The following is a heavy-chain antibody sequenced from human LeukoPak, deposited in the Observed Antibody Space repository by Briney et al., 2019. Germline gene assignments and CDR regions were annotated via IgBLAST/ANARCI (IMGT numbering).Heavy chain of an antibody. CDR2: IYPGGSA. CDR3: ARPKPPVTTYFDY. Sequence: SETLSLTCSVSGGSIGSSTNDYWSWIRQPPGKELEWIGSIYPGGSAHCSPSLKSRVTISVDTSKNQFSLRLSSVTAADTAIYYCARPKPPVTTYFDYWGQGTLVTVSS. J-gene: IGHJ4*02. CDR1: GGSIGSSTNDY. D-gene: IGHD1/OR15-1a*01. V-gene: IGHV4-39*01.